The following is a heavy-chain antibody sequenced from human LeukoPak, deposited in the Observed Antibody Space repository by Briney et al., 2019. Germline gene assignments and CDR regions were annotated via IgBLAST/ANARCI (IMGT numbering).Heavy chain of an antibody. D-gene: IGHD2/OR15-2a*01. Sequence: PGGSLRLSCEASGFTFSSYAMSWVRQAPGKGLEWVSVISGSGDSTYYADSVEGRCTSSRDNSKDALYLQMNSLRAEDTAIYYCARDEYKADAYWGQGTLVTVSS. CDR1: GFTFSSYA. CDR2: ISGSGDST. J-gene: IGHJ4*02. V-gene: IGHV3-23*01. CDR3: ARDEYKADAY.